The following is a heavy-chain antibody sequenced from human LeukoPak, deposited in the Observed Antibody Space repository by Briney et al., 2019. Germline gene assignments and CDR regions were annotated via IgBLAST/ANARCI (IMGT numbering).Heavy chain of an antibody. J-gene: IGHJ4*02. Sequence: SETLSLTCAVSGASISSSNYYWSWIRQPPGKGLEWIGEINHSGSTNYNPSLKSRVTISVDTSKNQFSLKLSSVTAADTAVYYCARRREARYYGSGSYRLGHYFDYWGQGTLVTVSS. D-gene: IGHD3-10*01. CDR2: INHSGST. CDR3: ARRREARYYGSGSYRLGHYFDY. V-gene: IGHV4-39*07. CDR1: GASISSSNYY.